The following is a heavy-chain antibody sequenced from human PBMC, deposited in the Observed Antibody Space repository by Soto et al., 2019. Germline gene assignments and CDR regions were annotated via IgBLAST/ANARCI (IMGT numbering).Heavy chain of an antibody. CDR2: ISYDGSNK. J-gene: IGHJ5*02. CDR1: GFTFSSYA. Sequence: GGSLRLSCAASGFTFSSYAMHWVRQAPGKGLEWVAVISYDGSNKYYADSVKGRFTISRDNSKNTLYLQMNSLRAEDTAVYYCARDEGSAAGTGDWFDPWGQGTLVTVSS. D-gene: IGHD6-13*01. V-gene: IGHV3-30-3*01. CDR3: ARDEGSAAGTGDWFDP.